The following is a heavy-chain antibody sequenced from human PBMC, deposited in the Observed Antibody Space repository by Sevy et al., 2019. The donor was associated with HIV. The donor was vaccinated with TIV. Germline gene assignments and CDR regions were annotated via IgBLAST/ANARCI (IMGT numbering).Heavy chain of an antibody. V-gene: IGHV3-30*04. CDR3: ARGHSSGWYVYRRLFSGMDV. D-gene: IGHD6-19*01. J-gene: IGHJ6*02. CDR1: GFTFSSYA. CDR2: ISYDGSNK. Sequence: GGSLRLSCAASGFTFSSYAMHWVRQAPGKGLEWVAVISYDGSNKYYADSVKGRFTISRDNSKNTLYLQMNSLRAEDTAVYYCARGHSSGWYVYRRLFSGMDVWGQGTTVTVSS.